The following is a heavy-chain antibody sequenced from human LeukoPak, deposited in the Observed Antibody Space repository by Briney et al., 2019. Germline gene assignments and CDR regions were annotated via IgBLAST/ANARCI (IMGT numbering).Heavy chain of an antibody. D-gene: IGHD3-10*01. CDR2: INHSGST. CDR3: ARTPPGRYYYGSGSAFDY. V-gene: IGHV4-34*01. Sequence: SETLSLTCAVYGGSFSGYYWSWIRQPPGKGLEWIGEINHSGSTNYNPSLKSRVTISVDTSKNQFSLKLSSVTAADTAVYYCARTPPGRYYYGSGSAFDYWGQGTLVTASS. J-gene: IGHJ4*02. CDR1: GGSFSGYY.